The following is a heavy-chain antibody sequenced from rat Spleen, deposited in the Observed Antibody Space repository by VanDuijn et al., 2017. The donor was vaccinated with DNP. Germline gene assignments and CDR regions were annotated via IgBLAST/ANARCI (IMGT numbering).Heavy chain of an antibody. CDR2: ISSSGETT. Sequence: EVQLVESGGNLVQRGKSLKLSCEVSGFTINNYWMAWIRQVSGKGLEWVASISSSGETTYYPDSVRGRFTISRDNAKSTLYLQMNSLRSEDTATYYCATHGSISTISTGAMDVWGQGTSVTVSS. V-gene: IGHV5-31*01. CDR1: GFTINNYW. CDR3: ATHGSISTISTGAMDV. J-gene: IGHJ4*01. D-gene: IGHD1-2*01.